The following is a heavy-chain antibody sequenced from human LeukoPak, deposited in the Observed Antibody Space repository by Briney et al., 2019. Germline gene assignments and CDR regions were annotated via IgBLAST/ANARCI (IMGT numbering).Heavy chain of an antibody. J-gene: IGHJ4*02. Sequence: GGSLRLSCAASGFTVSSSYMSWIRQAPGKGLEWVSIIYSGGSTYYADSVKGRFTISRDNSKNTLYLQMNSLRAEDTAVYYCANEMNWSFGYWGQGTLVTVSS. CDR2: IYSGGST. D-gene: IGHD1-1*01. V-gene: IGHV3-66*01. CDR1: GFTVSSSY. CDR3: ANEMNWSFGY.